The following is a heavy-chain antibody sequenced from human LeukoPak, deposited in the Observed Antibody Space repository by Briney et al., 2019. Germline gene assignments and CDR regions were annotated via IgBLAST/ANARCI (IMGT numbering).Heavy chain of an antibody. Sequence: SETLSLTCTVSGGSITTYYWSWIRQPPGKGLEWIGYIYYSGSTNYNPSLKSRVTISVDTSNNQFSLKLSSVTAADTAVYYCARSTRSWYDPWGQGTLVTVSS. V-gene: IGHV4-59*01. D-gene: IGHD3-10*01. CDR3: ARSTRSWYDP. CDR2: IYYSGST. CDR1: GGSITTYY. J-gene: IGHJ5*02.